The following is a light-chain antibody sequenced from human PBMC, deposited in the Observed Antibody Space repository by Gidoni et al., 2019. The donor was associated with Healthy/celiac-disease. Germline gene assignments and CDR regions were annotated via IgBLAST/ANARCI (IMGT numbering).Light chain of an antibody. V-gene: IGLV3-19*01. J-gene: IGLJ3*02. CDR3: NSRDSSGNHLE. Sequence: SPELTQDPAVSVALGQTVRITCQGASLSSYYASWYQQKPGQAPVLVIYGKNNRPSGIPDRFSGSSSGNTASLTITGAQAEDEADYYCNSRDSSGNHLEFGGGTKLXV. CDR1: SLSSYY. CDR2: GKN.